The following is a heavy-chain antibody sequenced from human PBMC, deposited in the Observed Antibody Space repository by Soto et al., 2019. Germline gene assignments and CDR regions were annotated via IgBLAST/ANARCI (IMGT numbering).Heavy chain of an antibody. V-gene: IGHV4-59*01. Sequence: SETLSLTCTVSGGSISSYYWSWIRQPPGKGLEWIGYIYYSGSTNYNPSLKSRVTISVDTSKNQFSLKLSSVTAADTAVYYCAKEGNSYGPTHFAYWGQGTLVTVSS. CDR1: GGSISSYY. J-gene: IGHJ4*02. D-gene: IGHD5-18*01. CDR3: AKEGNSYGPTHFAY. CDR2: IYYSGST.